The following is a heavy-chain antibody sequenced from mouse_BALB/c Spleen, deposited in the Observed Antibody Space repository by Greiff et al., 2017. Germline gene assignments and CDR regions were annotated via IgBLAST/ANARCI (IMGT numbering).Heavy chain of an antibody. D-gene: IGHD4-1*01. CDR2: IWGGGST. J-gene: IGHJ3*01. CDR1: GFSLSRYS. Sequence: VKLMESGPGLVAPSQSLSITCTVSGFSLSRYSVHWVRQPPGKGLEWLGMIWGGGSTDYNSALKSRLSISKDNSKSQVFLKMNSLQTDDTAMYYCARNWGASDWDFSYWGQGTLVTVSA. CDR3: ARNWGASDWDFSY. V-gene: IGHV2-6-4*01.